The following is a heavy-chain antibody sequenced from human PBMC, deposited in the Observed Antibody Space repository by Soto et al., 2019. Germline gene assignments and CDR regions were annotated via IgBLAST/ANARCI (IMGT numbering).Heavy chain of an antibody. CDR3: ARDTHDYADSSWYYGMDV. J-gene: IGHJ6*02. CDR2: ISAYNGNT. CDR1: GYTFTSYG. V-gene: IGHV1-18*01. D-gene: IGHD4-17*01. Sequence: QVQLVQSGAEVKKPGASVKVSCKASGYTFTSYGISWVRQAPGQGLEWMGWISAYNGNTNYAQKLQGRVTMTTDTSPSTAYMEMRSLTTDDTAVYYCARDTHDYADSSWYYGMDVWGHGTTVTVS.